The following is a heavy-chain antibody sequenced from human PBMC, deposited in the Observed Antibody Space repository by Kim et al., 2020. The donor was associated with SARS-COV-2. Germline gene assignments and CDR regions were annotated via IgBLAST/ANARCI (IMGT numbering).Heavy chain of an antibody. Sequence: VKGRFTISRDTANDSRYLQMNSLRAEDTALYYCAKEPTLWFGELTYYFDYWGQGTLVTVSS. CDR3: AKEPTLWFGELTYYFDY. V-gene: IGHV3-9*01. J-gene: IGHJ4*02. D-gene: IGHD3-10*01.